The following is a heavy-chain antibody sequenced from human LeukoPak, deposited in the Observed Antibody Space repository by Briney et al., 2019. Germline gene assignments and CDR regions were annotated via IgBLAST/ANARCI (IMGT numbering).Heavy chain of an antibody. Sequence: SGTLSLTCTASGGSISSYYWSWIRQPPGKGLEWIGYIYYSGSTNYNPSLKSGVTISVDTPKNQFSLKLSSVTAADTAVYYCARGYYDFWSGYSYYYGMDVWGQGTTVTVSS. J-gene: IGHJ6*02. D-gene: IGHD3-3*01. CDR1: GGSISSYY. V-gene: IGHV4-59*01. CDR2: IYYSGST. CDR3: ARGYYDFWSGYSYYYGMDV.